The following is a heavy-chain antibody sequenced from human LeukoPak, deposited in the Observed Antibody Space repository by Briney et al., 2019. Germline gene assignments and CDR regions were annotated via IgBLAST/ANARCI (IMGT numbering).Heavy chain of an antibody. Sequence: SGGSLRLSCAASGFTFSTYAMSWVRQAPGKGLEWVSAISDSGGITNYADSVKGRFTISRDNSKNTLYLQMNSLRAEDTAVYYCARGSLLWFGELLQDFDYWGQGTLVTVSS. D-gene: IGHD3-10*01. V-gene: IGHV3-23*01. CDR1: GFTFSTYA. CDR2: ISDSGGIT. CDR3: ARGSLLWFGELLQDFDY. J-gene: IGHJ4*02.